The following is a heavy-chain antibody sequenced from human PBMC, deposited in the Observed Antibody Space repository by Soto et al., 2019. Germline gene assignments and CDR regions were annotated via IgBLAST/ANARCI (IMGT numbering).Heavy chain of an antibody. D-gene: IGHD2-15*01. V-gene: IGHV1-69*13. CDR3: ARGFIALYYYYYGMDV. CDR1: GGTFSSYA. J-gene: IGHJ6*02. Sequence: SVKVSCKASGGTFSSYAISWVRRAPGQGLEWMGGIIPIFGTANYAQKFQGRVTITADESTSTAYMELSSLRSEDTAVYYCARGFIALYYYYYGMDVWGQGTTVTVSS. CDR2: IIPIFGTA.